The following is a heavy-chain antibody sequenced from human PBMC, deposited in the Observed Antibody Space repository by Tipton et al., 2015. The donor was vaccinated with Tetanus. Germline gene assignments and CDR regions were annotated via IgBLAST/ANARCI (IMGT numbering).Heavy chain of an antibody. V-gene: IGHV3-21*06. CDR3: AREGSSGCFDP. J-gene: IGHJ5*02. D-gene: IGHD1-26*01. CDR1: GLTFSDYT. Sequence: SLRLSCAASGLTFSDYTMNWVRQAPGKGLEWVSSISSSGSHMYYAESVRGRFSISRDNAKNSLYLQMNSLRADDTALYYCAREGSSGCFDPWGRGTLVTVSS. CDR2: ISSSGSHM.